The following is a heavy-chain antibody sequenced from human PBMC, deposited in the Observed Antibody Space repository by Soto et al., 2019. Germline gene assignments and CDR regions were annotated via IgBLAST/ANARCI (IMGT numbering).Heavy chain of an antibody. Sequence: PGGSLRLSCAASGFTFGNYAMTWVRQAPGKGLECVSRISGSGGGTYYADSVKGRFTISRDNSKNMVYLEMNSLRPEDTAVYYCAGWLQWEHGFDIWGLGTMVTVSS. V-gene: IGHV3-23*01. CDR1: GFTFGNYA. CDR2: ISGSGGGT. J-gene: IGHJ3*02. D-gene: IGHD2-2*01. CDR3: AGWLQWEHGFDI.